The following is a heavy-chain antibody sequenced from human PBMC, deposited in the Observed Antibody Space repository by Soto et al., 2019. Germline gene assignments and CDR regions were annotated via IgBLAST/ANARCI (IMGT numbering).Heavy chain of an antibody. V-gene: IGHV3-7*01. CDR1: GFTFSSYW. CDR3: ARDFMGWFGEYYYYYGMDV. Sequence: PGGSLRLSCAASGFTFSSYWMSWVRQAPGKGLEWVANIKQDGSEKYYVDSVKGRFTISRDNAKNSLYLQMNSLRAEDTAVYYCARDFMGWFGEYYYYYGMDVWGQGTTVTVSS. J-gene: IGHJ6*02. D-gene: IGHD3-10*01. CDR2: IKQDGSEK.